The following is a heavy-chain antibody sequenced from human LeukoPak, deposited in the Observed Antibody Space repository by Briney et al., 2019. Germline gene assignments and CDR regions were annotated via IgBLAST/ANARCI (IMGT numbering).Heavy chain of an antibody. CDR2: INAGNGNT. J-gene: IGHJ6*03. V-gene: IGHV1-3*01. D-gene: IGHD2-2*02. CDR1: GYTFISYA. Sequence: GASVKVSCKASGYTFISYAMHWVRQAPGQRLEWMGWINAGNGNTKYSQKFQGRVTITWDTSASTAYMELSSLRSEDTAVYYCARVQYCSSTSCYKDYYYYYYMDVWGKGTTVTVSS. CDR3: ARVQYCSSTSCYKDYYYYYYMDV.